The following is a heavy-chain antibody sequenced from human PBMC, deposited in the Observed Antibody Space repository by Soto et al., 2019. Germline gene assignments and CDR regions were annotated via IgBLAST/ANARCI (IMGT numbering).Heavy chain of an antibody. J-gene: IGHJ6*02. CDR3: ARGPYYYDSSGYYFSGVDYYYGMDV. V-gene: IGHV1-8*01. D-gene: IGHD3-22*01. CDR2: MSPNSGNT. CDR1: GYTFTSYD. Sequence: ASVKVSCKASGYTFTSYDINWVRQATGQGLEWMGWMSPNSGNTGYAQKFQGRVTMTRNTSISTAYMELSSLRSEDTAVYYCARGPYYYDSSGYYFSGVDYYYGMDVWGQGTTVTVSS.